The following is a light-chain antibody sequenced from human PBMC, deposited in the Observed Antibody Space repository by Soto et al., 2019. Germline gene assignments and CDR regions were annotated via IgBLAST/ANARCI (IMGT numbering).Light chain of an antibody. CDR3: SSYASSSPYV. Sequence: QSAPTQPASVSGSPGQSITISCTGTSSDVGGYDYVSWYQQHPGKAPKLMIYDVSDRPSGVSSRFSGSKSGSTASLTISGLQAEDEADYYCSSYASSSPYVFGTGTKLTVL. V-gene: IGLV2-14*01. J-gene: IGLJ1*01. CDR1: SSDVGGYDY. CDR2: DVS.